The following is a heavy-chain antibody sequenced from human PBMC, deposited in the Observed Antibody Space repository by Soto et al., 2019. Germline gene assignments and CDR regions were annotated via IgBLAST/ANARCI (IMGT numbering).Heavy chain of an antibody. D-gene: IGHD6-13*01. Sequence: GGSLRLSCAASGFTFDDYAMHWVRQAPGKGLEWVSGISWNSGSIGYADSVKGRFTISRDNAKNSLYLQMNSLRAEGTALYYCAKLLYGSSWPDYWGQGTLVTVSS. CDR2: ISWNSGSI. J-gene: IGHJ4*02. V-gene: IGHV3-9*01. CDR3: AKLLYGSSWPDY. CDR1: GFTFDDYA.